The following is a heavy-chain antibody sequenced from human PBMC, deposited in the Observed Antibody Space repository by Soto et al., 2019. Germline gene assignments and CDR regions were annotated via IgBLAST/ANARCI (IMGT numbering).Heavy chain of an antibody. CDR3: AKDRDYPRDQFHY. CDR2: ISANGQGI. J-gene: IGHJ4*02. Sequence: GGSLRLSCGVSGFTVTSNAFSWVRQAPGKGLEWVSAISANGQGIYHADSVRGRFTISRDNSKNTVFLHMDSLRAEDTAVYYCAKDRDYPRDQFHYWGQGTLVTVSS. CDR1: GFTVTSNA. D-gene: IGHD2-2*01. V-gene: IGHV3-23*01.